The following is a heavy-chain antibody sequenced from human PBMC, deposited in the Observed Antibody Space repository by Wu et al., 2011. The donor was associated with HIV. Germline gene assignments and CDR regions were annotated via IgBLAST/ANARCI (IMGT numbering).Heavy chain of an antibody. J-gene: IGHJ2*01. Sequence: VQLVQSGAEVKKPGVLGEGLLQGFWRHLQQHAISWVRQAPGQGLEWMGRIIPIFGTANYAQKFQGRVTIIADRSTTTVYMELSSLGSEDTAVYYCARSRYDSSAYNGNGYFDLWGRGTLVTVSS. CDR3: ARSRYDSSAYNGNGYFDL. CDR1: RHLQQHA. D-gene: IGHD3-22*01. CDR2: IIPIFGTA. V-gene: IGHV1-69*14.